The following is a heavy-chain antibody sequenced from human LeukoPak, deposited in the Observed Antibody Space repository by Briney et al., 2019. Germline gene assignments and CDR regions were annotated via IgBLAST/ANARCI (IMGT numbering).Heavy chain of an antibody. D-gene: IGHD1-1*01. Sequence: GGSLRLSCAASGFTFSSYWMSWVRQAPGKGLEWVANIKKDGSEKYYVDSVKGRFTISRDNAQNSLYLQMNSLRVEDTAIYYCARDPYNGAYSEGYYYYYMDVWGKGTTVTVSS. CDR1: GFTFSSYW. V-gene: IGHV3-7*01. CDR3: ARDPYNGAYSEGYYYYYMDV. CDR2: IKKDGSEK. J-gene: IGHJ6*03.